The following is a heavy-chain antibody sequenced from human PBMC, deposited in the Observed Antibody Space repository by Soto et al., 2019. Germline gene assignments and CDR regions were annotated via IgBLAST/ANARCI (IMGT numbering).Heavy chain of an antibody. J-gene: IGHJ4*02. CDR1: GFTFSSYD. D-gene: IGHD3-16*01. CDR2: IGTAGDT. CDR3: TRGADGFDY. Sequence: GGSLRLSCAASGFTFSSYDFHWVRQATGKGLEWVSGIGTAGDTYYAGSVKGRFIMSRENAKNSLYLQMNSLSVGDTAVYYCTRGADGFDYWGQGT. V-gene: IGHV3-13*01.